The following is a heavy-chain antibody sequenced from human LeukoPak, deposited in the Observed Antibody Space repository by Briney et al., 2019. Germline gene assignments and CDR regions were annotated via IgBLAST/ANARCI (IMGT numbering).Heavy chain of an antibody. V-gene: IGHV3-74*01. CDR2: INGDGSST. CDR3: ARGYSSSYRIDY. D-gene: IGHD6-6*01. Sequence: GGSLRLSCAASGFTFSSYWMHWVRQAPGKGLVWVPRINGDGSSTSYADSVKGRLTISRDNAKNTLYLQMNSLRAEDTAVYYCARGYSSSYRIDYWGQGTLVTVSS. CDR1: GFTFSSYW. J-gene: IGHJ4*02.